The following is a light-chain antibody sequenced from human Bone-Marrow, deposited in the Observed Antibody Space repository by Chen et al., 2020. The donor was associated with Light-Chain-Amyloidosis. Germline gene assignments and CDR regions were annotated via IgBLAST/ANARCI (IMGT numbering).Light chain of an antibody. CDR1: QTISSNY. V-gene: IGKV3-20*01. CDR3: QQYGTSPLT. CDR2: GSS. Sequence: EIVLTKSPGTLSLSPGEGANLSCSASQTISSNYLTWYQQKFGQAPRLLIYGSSSRATGIPDRFTGSGSGTDFTLTINRLEPEDFAMYYCQQYGTSPLTFGGGTKVEIK. J-gene: IGKJ4*01.